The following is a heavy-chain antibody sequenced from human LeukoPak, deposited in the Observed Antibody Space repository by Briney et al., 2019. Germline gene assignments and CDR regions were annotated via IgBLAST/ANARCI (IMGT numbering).Heavy chain of an antibody. CDR2: IYYSGST. V-gene: IGHV4-31*03. J-gene: IGHJ4*02. CDR3: ARGPSDILTGPTHYFDY. D-gene: IGHD3-9*01. CDR1: GGSISSDGYY. Sequence: SETLSLTCTVSGGSISSDGYYWSWIRQHPGKGLEWIGYIYYSGSTYYNPSLKSRVTISVDTSKNQFSLKLSSVTAADTAVYYCARGPSDILTGPTHYFDYWGQGTLVTVSS.